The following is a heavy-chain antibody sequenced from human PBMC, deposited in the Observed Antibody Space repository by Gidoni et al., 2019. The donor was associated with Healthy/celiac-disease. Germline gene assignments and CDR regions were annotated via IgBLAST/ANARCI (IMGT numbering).Heavy chain of an antibody. CDR2: ISGSGGST. V-gene: IGHV3-23*01. D-gene: IGHD1-26*01. CDR3: AKDEDIVGATTGLDY. CDR1: GLTFSSYA. Sequence: EVQLLESGGGLVSPGGSLRPSCAASGLTFSSYAMSWGRQAPGKGLEWVSAISGSGGSTYYADSVKGRFTISRDNSKNTLYLQMNSLRAEDTAVYYCAKDEDIVGATTGLDYWGQGTLVTVSS. J-gene: IGHJ4*02.